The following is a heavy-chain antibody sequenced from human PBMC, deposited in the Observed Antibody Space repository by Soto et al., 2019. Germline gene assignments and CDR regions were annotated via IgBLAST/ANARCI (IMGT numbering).Heavy chain of an antibody. V-gene: IGHV3-33*01. J-gene: IGHJ4*02. CDR2: IWYDGSNK. D-gene: IGHD1-1*01. CDR1: GFTFSSYS. Sequence: PGGSLRLSCAASGFTFSSYSMHWVRQAPGKGLEWVAVIWYDGSNKYYADSVKGRFTISRDNSKNTLYLQMNSLRAEDTAVYYCARGRGLERRSFDCWGQGTLVPVAS. CDR3: ARGRGLERRSFDC.